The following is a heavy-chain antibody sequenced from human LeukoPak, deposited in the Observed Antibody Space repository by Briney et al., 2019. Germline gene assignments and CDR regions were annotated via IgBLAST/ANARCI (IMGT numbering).Heavy chain of an antibody. Sequence: SETLSLTCAVYGGSFSGYYWSWIRQPPGKGPEWIGEINHSGSTNYNPSLKSRVTISVDTSKNQFSLKLSSVTAADTAMYYCARLSLSGGWFDPWGQGALVTVSS. CDR3: ARLSLSGGWFDP. D-gene: IGHD2/OR15-2a*01. CDR2: INHSGST. J-gene: IGHJ5*02. V-gene: IGHV4-34*01. CDR1: GGSFSGYY.